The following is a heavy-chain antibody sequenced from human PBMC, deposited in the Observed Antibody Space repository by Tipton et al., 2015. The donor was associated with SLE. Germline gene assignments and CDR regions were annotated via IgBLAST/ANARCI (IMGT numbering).Heavy chain of an antibody. D-gene: IGHD3-10*01. V-gene: IGHV4-30-2*01. CDR3: ARGLSMVRGVKDY. CDR1: GGSISSGGYS. Sequence: TLSLTCAVSGGSISSGGYSWSWIRQPPGKGLEWIGYIYHSGSTYYNPSLKSRVTISVDTSKNQFSLKLSSVTAADTAVYYCARGLSMVRGVKDYWGQGTLVTASS. J-gene: IGHJ4*02. CDR2: IYHSGST.